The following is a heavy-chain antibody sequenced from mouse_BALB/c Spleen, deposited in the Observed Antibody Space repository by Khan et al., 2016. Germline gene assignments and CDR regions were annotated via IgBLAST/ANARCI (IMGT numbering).Heavy chain of an antibody. CDR2: ILPGSGST. V-gene: IGHV1-9*01. CDR3: ARTDRQGYFDY. CDR1: GYTFSSYW. Sequence: QVQLQQSGAELMKPGASVKISCKATGYTFSSYWIEWVKQRPGHGLEWIGEILPGSGSTNYNEKFRGKATFTADTSSNTAYMQLSSLTSEDSAVQYCARTDRQGYFDYWGQGTTLTVSS. D-gene: IGHD3-2*01. J-gene: IGHJ2*01.